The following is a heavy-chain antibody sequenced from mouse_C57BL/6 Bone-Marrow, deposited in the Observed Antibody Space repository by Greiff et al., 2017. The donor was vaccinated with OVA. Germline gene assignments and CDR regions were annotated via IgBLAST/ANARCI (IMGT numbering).Heavy chain of an antibody. CDR1: GFTFSSYG. J-gene: IGHJ2*01. CDR2: ISSGGSYT. D-gene: IGHD1-1*01. Sequence: EVQGVESGGDLVKPGGSLKLSCAASGFTFSSYGMSWVRQTPDKRLEWVATISSGGSYTYYPDSVKGRFTISRDNAKNTLYLQMSSLKSEDTAMYYCARHGDDGSFFDYWGQGTTLTVSS. CDR3: ARHGDDGSFFDY. V-gene: IGHV5-6*01.